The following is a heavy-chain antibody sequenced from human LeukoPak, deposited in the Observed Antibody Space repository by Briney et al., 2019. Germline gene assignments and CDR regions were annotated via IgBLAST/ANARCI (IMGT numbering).Heavy chain of an antibody. CDR2: IKQDGSEK. CDR3: ARGPYDILTGYYVLFDY. CDR1: GFTFSSYW. V-gene: IGHV3-7*05. J-gene: IGHJ4*02. D-gene: IGHD3-9*01. Sequence: GGSLRLSCAASGFTFSSYWMSWVRQAPGKGLEWVANIKQDGSEKYYVDSVKGRFTISRDNAKNSLYLQMNSLRAEDTAVYYCARGPYDILTGYYVLFDYWGQGTLVTVSS.